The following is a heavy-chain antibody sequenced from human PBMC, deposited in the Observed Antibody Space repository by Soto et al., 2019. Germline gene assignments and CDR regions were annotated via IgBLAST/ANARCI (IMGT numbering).Heavy chain of an antibody. CDR3: AMGGFITMIVVVITDDAFDI. V-gene: IGHV1-69*13. Sequence: SVKVSCKASGGTFSSYAISWVRQAPGQGLEWMGGIIPIFGTANYAQKFQGRVTITADESTSTAYMELSSLRSEDTAVYYCAMGGFITMIVVVITDDAFDIWGQGTMVTVSS. D-gene: IGHD3-22*01. CDR2: IIPIFGTA. CDR1: GGTFSSYA. J-gene: IGHJ3*02.